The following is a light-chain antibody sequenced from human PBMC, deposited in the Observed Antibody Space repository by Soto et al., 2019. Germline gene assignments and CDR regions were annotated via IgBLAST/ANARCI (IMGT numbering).Light chain of an antibody. CDR2: GAT. CDR3: QQYGSSGT. V-gene: IGKV3-20*01. Sequence: PGERATLSCWASESVGDYLAWYQQKPGQAPRLLIYGATKRTSGTPDRFSGTGSGTDFTLTISRLEPEDFAVYYCQQYGSSGTFGQGTKVDIK. CDR1: ESVGDY. J-gene: IGKJ1*01.